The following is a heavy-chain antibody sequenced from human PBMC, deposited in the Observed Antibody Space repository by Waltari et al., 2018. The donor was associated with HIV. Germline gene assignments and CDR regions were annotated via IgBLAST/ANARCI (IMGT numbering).Heavy chain of an antibody. Sequence: EVQLVESGGGLVKPGGSLRLSCAGSGFPFSSFSTNWVRQAPGKGLEWVASISSGSSFIDYADSVKGRFTISRDNAKNSLYLQMKSLRVEDTALYYCARALTNFGGFWGQGTLVTVSS. J-gene: IGHJ4*02. CDR1: GFPFSSFS. D-gene: IGHD4-17*01. CDR2: ISSGSSFI. V-gene: IGHV3-21*01. CDR3: ARALTNFGGF.